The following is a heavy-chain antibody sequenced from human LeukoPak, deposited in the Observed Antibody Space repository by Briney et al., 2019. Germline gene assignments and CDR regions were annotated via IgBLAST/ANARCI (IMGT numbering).Heavy chain of an antibody. J-gene: IGHJ4*02. CDR2: IIPIFGTA. V-gene: IGHV1-69*13. CDR1: GGTCSSYA. CDR3: ARFKRNYYDSSGPFDY. D-gene: IGHD3-22*01. Sequence: SVKVSCKASGGTCSSYAISWVRQAPGQGLEWMGGIIPIFGTANYAQKFQGRVTITADESTSTAYMELSSLRSEDTAVYYCARFKRNYYDSSGPFDYWGQGTLVTVSS.